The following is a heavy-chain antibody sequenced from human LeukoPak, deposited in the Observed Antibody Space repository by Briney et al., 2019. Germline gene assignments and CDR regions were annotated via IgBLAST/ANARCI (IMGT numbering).Heavy chain of an antibody. Sequence: ASVKVSCKDSGYTFTGYYMHWVRQAPGQGLEWMGWINPNSGGTNYAQKFQGRVTITRDTSISAAYMELSRLRSDDTAVYCVARAHLLWFGELSAHNWFDPWGQGTLVTVSP. CDR2: INPNSGGT. D-gene: IGHD3-10*01. CDR1: GYTFTGYY. V-gene: IGHV1-2*02. J-gene: IGHJ5*02. CDR3: ARAHLLWFGELSAHNWFDP.